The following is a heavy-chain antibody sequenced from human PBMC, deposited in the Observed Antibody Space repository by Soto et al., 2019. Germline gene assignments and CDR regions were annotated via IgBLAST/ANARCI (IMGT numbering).Heavy chain of an antibody. CDR2: IYSGGST. Sequence: EVQLVESGGGLIQPGGSLRLSCAASGFTFSSNDMNWVSQAPGKGLEWVSLIYSGGSTYYADSVKGRFTISRDNSKNTFYLQMSSMSAEDTAVYYCATRSLLPGARWCQGTMVTVSS. D-gene: IGHD3-22*01. CDR1: GFTFSSND. CDR3: ATRSLLPGAR. J-gene: IGHJ3*01. V-gene: IGHV3-53*01.